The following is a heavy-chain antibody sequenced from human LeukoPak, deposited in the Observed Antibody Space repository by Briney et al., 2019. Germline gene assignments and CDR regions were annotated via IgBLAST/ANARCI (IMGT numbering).Heavy chain of an antibody. CDR2: INPNSGGT. J-gene: IGHJ6*03. CDR3: ARSDPANPNYYYYMDV. CDR1: GYIFTGYY. D-gene: IGHD4/OR15-4a*01. Sequence: ASVKVSCKASGYIFTGYYMHWVRQAPGQGLEWMGWINPNSGGTNYAQKFEGRVIMTRDTSISTAYMELSSLRSEDTAVYYCARSDPANPNYYYYMDVWGKGTTVTVSS. V-gene: IGHV1-2*02.